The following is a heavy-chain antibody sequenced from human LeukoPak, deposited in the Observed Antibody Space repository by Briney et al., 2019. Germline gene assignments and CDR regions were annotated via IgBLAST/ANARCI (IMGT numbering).Heavy chain of an antibody. CDR3: ARMDDYTYGDFYWYFDL. V-gene: IGHV3-21*01. D-gene: IGHD4-17*01. CDR1: GFTFSSYS. CDR2: ISSSSSYI. J-gene: IGHJ2*01. Sequence: GGSLRLSCAASGFTFSSYSMNWVRQAPGKGLEWVSYISSSSSYIYYADSVKGRFTISRDNSKNSLYLQMNSLRAEDTAVYYCARMDDYTYGDFYWYFDLWGRGTLVTVSS.